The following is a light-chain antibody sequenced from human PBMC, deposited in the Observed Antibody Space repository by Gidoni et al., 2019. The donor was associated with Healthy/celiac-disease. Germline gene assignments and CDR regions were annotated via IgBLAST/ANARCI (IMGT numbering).Light chain of an antibody. Sequence: QSALTQPRPVSGSPGQPVTISCTGTISDVGGYHYVYWYQQHPGKATKLMIYDVSKRPSGVPDRFSGSKSGNTASLTISGLQAEDEADYYCCSYAGSYTYVFGTGTKVTVL. CDR3: CSYAGSYTYV. V-gene: IGLV2-11*01. CDR1: ISDVGGYHY. J-gene: IGLJ1*01. CDR2: DVS.